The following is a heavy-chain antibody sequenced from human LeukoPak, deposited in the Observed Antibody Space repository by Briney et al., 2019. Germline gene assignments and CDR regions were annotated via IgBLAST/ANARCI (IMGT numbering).Heavy chain of an antibody. CDR1: GYTFTGYY. CDR2: INPNSGGT. D-gene: IGHD6-6*01. Sequence: ASVKVSCKASGYTFTGYYMHWVRQAPGQGLEWMGRINPNSGGTNYAQKFQGRVTMTRDTSISTAYMELSRLRSDNTAAYYCARSSSASRDDYWGQGTLVTVSS. V-gene: IGHV1-2*06. CDR3: ARSSSASRDDY. J-gene: IGHJ4*02.